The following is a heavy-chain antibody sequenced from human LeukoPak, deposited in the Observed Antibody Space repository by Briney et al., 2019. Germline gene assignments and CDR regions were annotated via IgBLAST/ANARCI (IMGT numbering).Heavy chain of an antibody. D-gene: IGHD3-10*01. CDR2: INPNSGGT. Sequence: ASVKVSCKASGYTFTGYYMHWVRQAPGQGLEWMGWINPNSGGTNYAQKFQGRVTMTRDTSISTAYMELSRLRSDDTAVYYCARVRFTMVRGVILLLDYWGQGTLVTVSS. CDR3: ARVRFTMVRGVILLLDY. V-gene: IGHV1-2*02. J-gene: IGHJ4*02. CDR1: GYTFTGYY.